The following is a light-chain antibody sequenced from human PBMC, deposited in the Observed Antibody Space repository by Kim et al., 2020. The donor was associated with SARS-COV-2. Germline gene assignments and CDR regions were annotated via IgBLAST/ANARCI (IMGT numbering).Light chain of an antibody. CDR1: QSLVYSDGNTY. Sequence: DVEMTQSPLSLPVTLGQPASISCRSSQSLVYSDGNTYLNWFLQRPGQSPRRLIYQVSNRDSGVPRRFGGSGSDTDFTLKISSVESEDVGVYYCMQGTHWPYTFGQGTKLEIK. CDR2: QVS. V-gene: IGKV2-30*01. CDR3: MQGTHWPYT. J-gene: IGKJ2*01.